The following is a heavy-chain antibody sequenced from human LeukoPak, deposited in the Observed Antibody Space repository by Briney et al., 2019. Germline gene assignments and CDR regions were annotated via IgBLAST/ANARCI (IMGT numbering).Heavy chain of an antibody. D-gene: IGHD3-10*01. Sequence: SETLSLTCAVSGSSVTSDYSWGWIPQPPGKGLEWIATIYHRWAIYFHSSLKSPVSISLATTKNDFSLVLTALTAAPAANYYCARKVTAEFFDQWGRGIMVTV. V-gene: IGHV4-38-2*01. CDR2: IYHRWAI. CDR1: GSSVTSDYS. J-gene: IGHJ4*02. CDR3: ARKVTAEFFDQ.